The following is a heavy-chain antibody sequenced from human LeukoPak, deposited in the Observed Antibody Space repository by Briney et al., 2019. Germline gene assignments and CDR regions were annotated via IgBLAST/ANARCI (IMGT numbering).Heavy chain of an antibody. D-gene: IGHD5-18*01. CDR1: GFTFSSYS. J-gene: IGHJ4*02. CDR3: ARDRDTAMVTSGFSDY. V-gene: IGHV3-21*01. Sequence: GGSLRLSCAASGFTFSSYSMSWVRQAPGKGLEWVSSISSSSSYIYYADSVKGRFTISRDNAKNSLYLQMNSLRAEDTAVYYCARDRDTAMVTSGFSDYWGQGTLVTVSS. CDR2: ISSSSSYI.